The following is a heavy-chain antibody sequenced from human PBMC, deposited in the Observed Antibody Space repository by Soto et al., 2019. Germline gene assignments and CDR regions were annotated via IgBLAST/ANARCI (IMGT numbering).Heavy chain of an antibody. V-gene: IGHV6-1*01. CDR3: ARGLSGLGELSFIRPNANAFDI. Sequence: PSQTLSLTCAISGDSVSSNSAAWNWIRQSPSRGLEWLGRTYYRSKWYNDYAVSVKSRITINPDTSKNQFSLKLSSVTAADTAVYYCARGLSGLGELSFIRPNANAFDIWGQGTMVTVSS. CDR1: GDSVSSNSAA. J-gene: IGHJ3*02. CDR2: TYYRSKWYN. D-gene: IGHD3-16*02.